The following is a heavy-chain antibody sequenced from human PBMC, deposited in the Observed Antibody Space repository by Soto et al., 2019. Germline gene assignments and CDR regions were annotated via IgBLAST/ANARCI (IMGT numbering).Heavy chain of an antibody. V-gene: IGHV4-31*03. CDR3: ARAGVEDYYGSGSYYYNWFDP. D-gene: IGHD3-10*01. CDR1: GGSISSGGYY. Sequence: SETLSLTCTVSGGSISSGGYYWSWIRQHPGKGLEWIGYIYYSGSTYYNPSLKSRVTISVDTSKNQFSLKLSSVTAADTAVYYCARAGVEDYYGSGSYYYNWFDPWGQGTLVTSPQ. J-gene: IGHJ5*02. CDR2: IYYSGST.